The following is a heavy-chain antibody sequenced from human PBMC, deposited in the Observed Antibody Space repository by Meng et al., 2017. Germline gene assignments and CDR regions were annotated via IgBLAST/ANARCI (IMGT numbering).Heavy chain of an antibody. Sequence: QGQLVQSGAWGKKPGSSVKVSCKASGGTFSSYAISWVRQAPGQGLEWMGGIIPIFGTANYAQKFQGRVTITADESTSTAYMELSSLRSEDTAVYYCARVLRDGYNLGYWGQGTLVTVSS. V-gene: IGHV1-69*01. D-gene: IGHD5-24*01. CDR2: IIPIFGTA. CDR1: GGTFSSYA. CDR3: ARVLRDGYNLGY. J-gene: IGHJ4*02.